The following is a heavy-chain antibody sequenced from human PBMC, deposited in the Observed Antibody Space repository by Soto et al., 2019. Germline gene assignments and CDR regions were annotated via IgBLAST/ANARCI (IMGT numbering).Heavy chain of an antibody. CDR3: TRVIPLLWFGDKFDP. CDR1: GFNFGDYA. J-gene: IGHJ5*02. V-gene: IGHV3-49*03. Sequence: GGSLRLSCTASGFNFGDYAISWFRPAPGKGLEWVCFIRSKAYGGTTEYAASVKGRFTISRDDSKSIAYLQMNSLKTEDTAVYYCTRVIPLLWFGDKFDPWGQGTLVTVSS. D-gene: IGHD3-10*01. CDR2: IRSKAYGGTT.